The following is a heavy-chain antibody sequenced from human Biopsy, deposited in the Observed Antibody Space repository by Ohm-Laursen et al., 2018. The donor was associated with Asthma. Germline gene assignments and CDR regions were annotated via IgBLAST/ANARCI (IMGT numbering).Heavy chain of an antibody. CDR2: IMTVFGTT. CDR3: ARCQGGYSSGWSLLLKKIYYSGMDV. CDR1: GGTFSNFA. Sequence: GPSVKVSCTAPGGTFSNFAISWVRQAPGQGLEWLGGIMTVFGTTNYAPKFQGRVTITADESTSTAYMEVTSLRSEDTAIYYVARCQGGYSSGWSLLLKKIYYSGMDVWGQGTAVTVSS. V-gene: IGHV1-69*13. J-gene: IGHJ6*02. D-gene: IGHD6-19*01.